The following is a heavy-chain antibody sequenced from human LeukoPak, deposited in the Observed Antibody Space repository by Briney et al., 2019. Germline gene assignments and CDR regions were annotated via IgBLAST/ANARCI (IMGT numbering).Heavy chain of an antibody. CDR3: AKSRCSTNCYGGDV. CDR2: ISSSSSYI. J-gene: IGHJ6*02. Sequence: RTGGSLRLSCAASGFTFSSYSMNWVRQAPGKGLEWVSSISSSSSYIYYADSVKGRFTISRDNSKNTLYLEMSSLRADDTAGYYCAKSRCSTNCYGGDVWGQGTTVTVSS. V-gene: IGHV3-21*04. D-gene: IGHD2-2*01. CDR1: GFTFSSYS.